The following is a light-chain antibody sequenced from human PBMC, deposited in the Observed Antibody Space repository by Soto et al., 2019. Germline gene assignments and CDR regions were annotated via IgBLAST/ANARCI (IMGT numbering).Light chain of an antibody. CDR2: DVT. V-gene: IGLV2-14*03. Sequence: QSALTQPASVSGSPGRSVTISCTGTSSDVGDFNYVSLYQHLPGRAPKLSIYDVTNRPSGISYRFSASKSGRTASLTISGLQAEDEADYYCSSYSSSTTHVVFGGGTKLTVL. J-gene: IGLJ2*01. CDR1: SSDVGDFNY. CDR3: SSYSSSTTHVV.